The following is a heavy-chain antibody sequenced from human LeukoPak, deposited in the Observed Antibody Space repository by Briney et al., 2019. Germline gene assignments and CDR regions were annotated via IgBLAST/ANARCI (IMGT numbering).Heavy chain of an antibody. J-gene: IGHJ4*02. CDR2: ISSSSSYI. CDR1: GFTFSSHV. CDR3: ARDRSSGYTLFFDY. Sequence: PGGSLRLSCAASGFTFSSHVMNWVRQAPGKGLEWVSSISSSSSYIYYADSVKGRFTISRDNAKNSLYLQMNSLRAEDTAVYYCARDRSSGYTLFFDYGGQEPLVTVSS. D-gene: IGHD3-22*01. V-gene: IGHV3-21*01.